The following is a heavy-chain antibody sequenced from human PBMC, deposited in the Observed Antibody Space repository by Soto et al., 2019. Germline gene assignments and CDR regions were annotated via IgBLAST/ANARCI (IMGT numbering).Heavy chain of an antibody. D-gene: IGHD3-10*01. Sequence: ASETLSLTCSVSGGSISRGGYYCSWIRQHPGKGLEWIGYIYYSGSTYYNPSLKSRVTISVDTSKNQFSLKLSSVTAADTAVYYCARDANYYGSGSYYTTAFDIWGQGTMVTVSS. CDR3: ARDANYYGSGSYYTTAFDI. J-gene: IGHJ3*02. CDR2: IYYSGST. V-gene: IGHV4-31*03. CDR1: GGSISRGGYY.